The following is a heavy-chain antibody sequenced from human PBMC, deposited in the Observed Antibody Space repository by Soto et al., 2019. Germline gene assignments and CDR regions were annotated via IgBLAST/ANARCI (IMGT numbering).Heavy chain of an antibody. J-gene: IGHJ4*02. D-gene: IGHD3-10*01. CDR1: GFTFSSYW. Sequence: GGSLRLSCAASGFTFSSYWMSWVRQAPGKGLEWVANIKQDGSEKYYVDSVKGRFTISRDNAKNSLYLQMNSLRAEDTAVYYCARDLVTMVRTVGAFDYWGQGTLVTVSS. V-gene: IGHV3-7*01. CDR3: ARDLVTMVRTVGAFDY. CDR2: IKQDGSEK.